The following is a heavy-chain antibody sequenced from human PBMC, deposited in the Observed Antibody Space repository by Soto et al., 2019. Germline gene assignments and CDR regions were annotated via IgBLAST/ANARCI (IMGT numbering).Heavy chain of an antibody. V-gene: IGHV4-31*03. CDR1: GGSISSGGYY. CDR2: IYYSGST. J-gene: IGHJ1*01. D-gene: IGHD3-22*01. CDR3: VRDLDGLHDDTSGPFPRPG. Sequence: SETLSLTCTVSGGSISSGGYYWSWIRQHPGKGLEWIGYIYYSGSTYYNPSLKSRVTISVDTSKNQFSLKLSSVTAADTAVYYCVRDLDGLHDDTSGPFPRPGWGQGTLVTVSS.